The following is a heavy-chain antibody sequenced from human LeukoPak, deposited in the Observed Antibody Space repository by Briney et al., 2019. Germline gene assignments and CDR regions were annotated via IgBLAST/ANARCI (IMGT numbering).Heavy chain of an antibody. CDR3: ARSYSGYDSY. D-gene: IGHD5-12*01. CDR1: GCTFSSYA. CDR2: IIPILGIA. V-gene: IGHV1-69*04. J-gene: IGHJ4*02. Sequence: ASVKVSCKASGCTFSSYAISWVRQAPGQGLEWMGRIIPILGIANYAQKFQGRVTITADKSTSTAYMELSSLRSEDTAVYYCARSYSGYDSYWGQGTLVTVSS.